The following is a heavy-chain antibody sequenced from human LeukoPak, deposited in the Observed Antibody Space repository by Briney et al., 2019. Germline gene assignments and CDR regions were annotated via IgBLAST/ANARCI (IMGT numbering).Heavy chain of an antibody. D-gene: IGHD1-26*01. CDR1: GFTFSSYG. CDR2: ISYDGSNK. Sequence: QSGRSLRLSCAASGFTFSSYGMHWVRQAPGKGLEWVAVISYDGSNKYYADSVKGRFTISRDSAKNSLYLQMNSLRAEDTAVYYCARDLLRGATLNSIPYYYYYMDVWGKGTTVTVSS. V-gene: IGHV3-30*03. CDR3: ARDLLRGATLNSIPYYYYYMDV. J-gene: IGHJ6*03.